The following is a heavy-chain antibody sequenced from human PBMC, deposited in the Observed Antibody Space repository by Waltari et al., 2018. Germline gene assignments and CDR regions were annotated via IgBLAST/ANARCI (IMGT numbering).Heavy chain of an antibody. Sequence: EVQLVESGGGLVQPGGSLRLSCAASGFTFSSYWMSWVRQAPGKGLEWVANIKQDGSEKYYVDSVKGRVTISRDNAKNSLYLQMNSLRAEDTAVYYCARSRRAVAGRLLDYWGQGTLVTVSS. CDR3: ARSRRAVAGRLLDY. J-gene: IGHJ4*02. CDR2: IKQDGSEK. CDR1: GFTFSSYW. D-gene: IGHD6-19*01. V-gene: IGHV3-7*01.